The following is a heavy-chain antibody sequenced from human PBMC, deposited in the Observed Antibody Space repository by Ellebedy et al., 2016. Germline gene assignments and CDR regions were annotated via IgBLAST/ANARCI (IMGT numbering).Heavy chain of an antibody. V-gene: IGHV3-9*01. J-gene: IGHJ4*02. CDR3: AKDMLGCSGGSCYSGFDY. Sequence: GGSLRLXXAASGFTFDDYAMHWVRQAPGKGLEWVSGISWNSGSIGYADSVKGRFTISRDNAKNSLYLQMNSLRAEDTALYYCAKDMLGCSGGSCYSGFDYWGQGTLVTVSS. CDR2: ISWNSGSI. CDR1: GFTFDDYA. D-gene: IGHD2-15*01.